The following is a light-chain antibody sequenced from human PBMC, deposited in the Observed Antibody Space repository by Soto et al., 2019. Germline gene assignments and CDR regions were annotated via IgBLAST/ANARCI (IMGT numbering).Light chain of an antibody. CDR3: TSHVGNDIWV. J-gene: IGLJ3*02. Sequence: QSALPQPPSASGSPGQSVTISCTGTSSDVGAYKYVSWYQQYPGKAPKLMIYEVTKRPSGVPDRFSGSKSGNTASLTVSGLQAEDEADYYCTSHVGNDIWVCGVGTKLTVL. CDR1: SSDVGAYKY. CDR2: EVT. V-gene: IGLV2-8*01.